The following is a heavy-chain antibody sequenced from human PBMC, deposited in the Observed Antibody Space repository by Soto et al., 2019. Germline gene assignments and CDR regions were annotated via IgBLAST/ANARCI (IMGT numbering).Heavy chain of an antibody. CDR3: ATDYCISTSCHHSGRFDP. Sequence: QVQLVQSGAEVKKPGASVKVSCKASGYTFTSYDINWVRQATGQGLEWMGWMNPNSGNTGYAQKFQGRVTMTRNTSISTAYMELSSLRSEDTAVYYCATDYCISTSCHHSGRFDPWGQGTLVTVSS. CDR1: GYTFTSYD. V-gene: IGHV1-8*01. D-gene: IGHD2-2*01. J-gene: IGHJ5*02. CDR2: MNPNSGNT.